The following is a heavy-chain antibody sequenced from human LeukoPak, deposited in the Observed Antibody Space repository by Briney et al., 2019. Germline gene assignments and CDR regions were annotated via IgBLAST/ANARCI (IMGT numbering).Heavy chain of an antibody. CDR1: GYTFTSYG. CDR2: ISTYNADT. Sequence: GASVKVSCKAYGYTFTSYGISWVRQAPGQGLEWMGWISTYNADTDYAQNLQGRVTMTTDTSTSTAYMELRSLRSDDTAVYYCARDPGQYYDILTGYYTTYYFDYWGQGTLVTVSS. CDR3: ARDPGQYYDILTGYYTTYYFDY. V-gene: IGHV1-18*01. D-gene: IGHD3-9*01. J-gene: IGHJ4*02.